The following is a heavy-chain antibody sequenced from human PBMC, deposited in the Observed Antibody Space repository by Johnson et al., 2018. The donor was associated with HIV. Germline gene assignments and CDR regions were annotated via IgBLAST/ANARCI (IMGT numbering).Heavy chain of an antibody. V-gene: IGHV3-30*18. Sequence: QVQLVESGGGVVQPGRSLRLSCAASGFTFSSYGMHWVRQVPGKGLEWVAVISYDGSNKYYLDSVKGRFTISRDNSKNTLYLQMNSLRGEDMAVYYCAKDSMGPVSSVLDLGDSARILLGPRWAMWG. CDR2: ISYDGSNK. J-gene: IGHJ1*01. D-gene: IGHD5-12*01. CDR1: GFTFSSYG. CDR3: AKDSMGPVSSVLDLGDSARILLGPRWAM.